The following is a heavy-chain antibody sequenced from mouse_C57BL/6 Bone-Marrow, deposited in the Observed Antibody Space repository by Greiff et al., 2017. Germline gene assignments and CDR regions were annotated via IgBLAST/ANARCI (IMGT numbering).Heavy chain of an antibody. Sequence: EVKLMESGGGLVQPGGSLKLSCAASGFTFSDYYMYWVRQTPEKRLEWVAYISNGGGSTYYPDTVKGRFTISRDNAKNTLYLQMSRLKSEDTAMYYCARRYGNPYAMDYWGQGTSVTVSS. V-gene: IGHV5-12*01. D-gene: IGHD2-10*02. J-gene: IGHJ4*01. CDR2: ISNGGGST. CDR3: ARRYGNPYAMDY. CDR1: GFTFSDYY.